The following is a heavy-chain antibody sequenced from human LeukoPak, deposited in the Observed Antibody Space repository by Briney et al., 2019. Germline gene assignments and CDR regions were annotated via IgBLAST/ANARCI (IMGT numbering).Heavy chain of an antibody. J-gene: IGHJ3*02. CDR1: GFTFSSYA. Sequence: PGGSLRLSCAASGFTFSSYAMSWVRQAPGKGLEWVSAISGSGGSTYYADSVKGRFTISRDNSKNTLYLQMNSLRAEDTAVYYCAKVRSSSSGDWQAIDAFDIWGQGTMVTVSS. CDR2: ISGSGGST. D-gene: IGHD6-6*01. V-gene: IGHV3-23*01. CDR3: AKVRSSSSGDWQAIDAFDI.